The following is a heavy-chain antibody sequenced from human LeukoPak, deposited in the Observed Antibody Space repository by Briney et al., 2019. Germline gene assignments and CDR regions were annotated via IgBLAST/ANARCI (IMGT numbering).Heavy chain of an antibody. CDR2: IYHSGST. CDR1: GYSISSGYY. V-gene: IGHV4-38-2*02. D-gene: IGHD4/OR15-4a*01. Sequence: SETLSLTCTVSGYSISSGYYWGWIRQPPGKGLEWIGSIYHSGSTYYNPSLKSRVTISVDTSKNQFSLKLSSVTAADTAVYYCARGGAGGIPFDPWGQGTLVTVSS. J-gene: IGHJ5*02. CDR3: ARGGAGGIPFDP.